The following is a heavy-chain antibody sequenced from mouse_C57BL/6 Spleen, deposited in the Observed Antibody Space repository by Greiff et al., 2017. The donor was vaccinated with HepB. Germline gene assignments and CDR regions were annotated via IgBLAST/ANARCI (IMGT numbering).Heavy chain of an antibody. Sequence: QVQLQQPGAELVKPGASVKLSCKASGYTFTSYWMHWVKQRPGQGLEWIGMIHPTSGSTNYNEKFKSKATLTVDKSSSTAYMQLSSLTSEDSAVYYCARVYYGPAWFAYWGQGTLVTVSA. CDR1: GYTFTSYW. J-gene: IGHJ3*01. D-gene: IGHD2-1*01. V-gene: IGHV1-64*01. CDR2: IHPTSGST. CDR3: ARVYYGPAWFAY.